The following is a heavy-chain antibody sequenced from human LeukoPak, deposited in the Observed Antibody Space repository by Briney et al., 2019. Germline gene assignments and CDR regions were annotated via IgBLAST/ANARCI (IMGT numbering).Heavy chain of an antibody. CDR2: ISGSGGST. CDR3: AVVVAATSFDY. CDR1: GFTFSSYA. D-gene: IGHD2-15*01. Sequence: GGSLRLSCAASGFTFSSYAMSWVRQAPGKGLEWVSAISGSGGSTYYADSVKGRFTISRDNSKNTLHLQMNSLRAEDTAVYYCAVVVAATSFDYWGQGTLVTVSS. V-gene: IGHV3-23*01. J-gene: IGHJ4*02.